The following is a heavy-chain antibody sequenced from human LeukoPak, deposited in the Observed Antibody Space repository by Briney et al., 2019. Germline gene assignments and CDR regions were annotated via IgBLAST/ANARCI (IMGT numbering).Heavy chain of an antibody. CDR3: ARLLPRTGTTAYYFHNDMDV. D-gene: IGHD1-1*01. V-gene: IGHV4-34*01. Sequence: SETLSLTCGVYGVASSGNYWSWIRQSPGRGLEWIGAINHSGSTNYNPSLKSRVIISIDTSKNQFSLKLSSVTAADTADYYCARLLPRTGTTAYYFHNDMDVWGKGTTVTISS. CDR1: GVASSGNY. CDR2: INHSGST. J-gene: IGHJ6*03.